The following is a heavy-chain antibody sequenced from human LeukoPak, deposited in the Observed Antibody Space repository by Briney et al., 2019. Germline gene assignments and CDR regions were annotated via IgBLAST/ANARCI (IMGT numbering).Heavy chain of an antibody. J-gene: IGHJ1*01. CDR1: GFTFSSYW. V-gene: IGHV3-7*01. CDR3: SREHSAYYDSSGYLLSGYFQY. CDR2: IQQDGSER. Sequence: PGGSLRLSCAASGFTFSSYWMSWVRQAPGKGLEWVANIQQDGSERYYVDSVKGRFTISRDNAKNSLYLQMNSLRAEDTAVYYCSREHSAYYDSSGYLLSGYFQYWGQGTLVTVSS. D-gene: IGHD3-22*01.